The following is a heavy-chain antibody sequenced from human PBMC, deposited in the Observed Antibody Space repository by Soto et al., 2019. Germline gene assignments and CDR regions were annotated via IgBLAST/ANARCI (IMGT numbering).Heavy chain of an antibody. V-gene: IGHV3-23*01. CDR3: AKWWCTAAFFFVRQDYYYYGIDV. J-gene: IGHJ6*02. CDR2: MSGSGGST. CDR1: GFTFSSYA. D-gene: IGHD2-8*02. Sequence: GGSVTLSCAASGFTFSSYAMSWVRQAPGKGLEWVSAMSGSGGSTYYADSVKGRFTISRDNPKNPLYLQMNSLRAEDTAVYYCAKWWCTAAFFFVRQDYYYYGIDVWGQGTTVTVSS.